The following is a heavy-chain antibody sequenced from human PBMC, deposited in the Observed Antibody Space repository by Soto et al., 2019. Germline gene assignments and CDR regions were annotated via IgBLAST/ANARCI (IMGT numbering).Heavy chain of an antibody. CDR3: ARPGRDWGALHY. J-gene: IGHJ4*02. CDR2: IYYSGST. D-gene: IGHD7-27*01. Sequence: QVQLQESGPGLVKPSETLSLTCTVSNDSISTYYWTWIRQPPGKGLEWIGFIYYSGSTNYNPSLQGRVTNSVDTSKNQSSLKMNSVTAADTAVYYCARPGRDWGALHYWGQGTLVTVSS. V-gene: IGHV4-59*08. CDR1: NDSISTYY.